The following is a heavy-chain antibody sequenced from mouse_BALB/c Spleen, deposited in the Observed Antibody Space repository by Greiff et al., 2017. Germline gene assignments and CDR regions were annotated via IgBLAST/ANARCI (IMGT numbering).Heavy chain of an antibody. V-gene: IGHV3-2*02. CDR3: AHYGHGGFAY. Sequence: VQLKESGPGLVKPSQSLSLTCTVTGYSITSDYAWNWIRQFPGNKLEWMGYISYSGSTSYNPSLKSRISITRDTSKNQFFLQLNSVTTEDTATYYCAHYGHGGFAYWGQGTLVTVSA. D-gene: IGHD1-1*01. CDR2: ISYSGST. CDR1: GYSITSDYA. J-gene: IGHJ3*01.